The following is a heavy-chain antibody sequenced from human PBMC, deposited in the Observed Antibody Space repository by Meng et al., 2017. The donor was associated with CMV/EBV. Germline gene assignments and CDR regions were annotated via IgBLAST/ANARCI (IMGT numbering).Heavy chain of an antibody. Sequence: SGFTFSCYAMHWVRQAPGKGLEYVSALSSNGGSTYYADSVKGRFTISRDNSKNTLYLQMGSLRAEDMAVYYCAREPYDSSGYYYDYWGQGTLVTVSS. CDR2: LSSNGGST. CDR3: AREPYDSSGYYYDY. D-gene: IGHD3-22*01. J-gene: IGHJ4*02. V-gene: IGHV3-64*02. CDR1: GFTFSCYA.